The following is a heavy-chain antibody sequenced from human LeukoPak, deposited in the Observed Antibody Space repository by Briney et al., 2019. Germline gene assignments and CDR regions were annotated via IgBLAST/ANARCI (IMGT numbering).Heavy chain of an antibody. CDR3: ARHFGDGSGYLQYYFDY. CDR1: GDSFSYFY. D-gene: IGHD3-22*01. CDR2: LHYSGST. V-gene: IGHV4-59*01. Sequence: SETLSLTCTVSGDSFSYFYWSWIRQPPGKGLEWIGYLHYSGSTNYNPALKSRVTISADTSKNQLSLKLSSVTAADTAVYYCARHFGDGSGYLQYYFDYWGQGTLVTVSS. J-gene: IGHJ4*02.